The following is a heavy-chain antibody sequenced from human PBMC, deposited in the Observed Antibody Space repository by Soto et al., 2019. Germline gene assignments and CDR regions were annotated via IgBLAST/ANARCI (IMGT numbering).Heavy chain of an antibody. J-gene: IGHJ6*02. CDR2: IYHSGST. Sequence: SETLSLTCAVSVGSISSSNWWSWVRQPPGKGLEWIGEIYHSGSTNYNPSLKSRVTISVDKSKNQFSLKLSSVTAADTAVYYCARAYDILTGYPPGMDVWGQGTTVTVSS. CDR3: ARAYDILTGYPPGMDV. CDR1: VGSISSSNW. V-gene: IGHV4-4*02. D-gene: IGHD3-9*01.